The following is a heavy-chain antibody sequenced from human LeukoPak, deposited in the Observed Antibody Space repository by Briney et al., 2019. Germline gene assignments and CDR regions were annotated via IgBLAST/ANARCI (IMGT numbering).Heavy chain of an antibody. Sequence: LSGGSLRLSCAASGFTFSSHGMNWVRQAPGKGLEWVSAISGSGGSTYYADSVKGRFTISRDNSKNTLYLQMNSLRAEDTAMYYCAKHDYGDPVGKFDYWGQGTLVTVSS. D-gene: IGHD4-17*01. CDR2: ISGSGGST. CDR3: AKHDYGDPVGKFDY. V-gene: IGHV3-23*01. J-gene: IGHJ4*02. CDR1: GFTFSSHG.